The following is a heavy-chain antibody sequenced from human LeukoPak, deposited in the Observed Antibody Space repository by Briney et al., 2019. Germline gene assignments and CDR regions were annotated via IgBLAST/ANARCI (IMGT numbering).Heavy chain of an antibody. D-gene: IGHD3-10*01. J-gene: IGHJ6*03. Sequence: GGSLRLSCAASGFTFSSYGMHWVRQAPGKGLEWVAFIRYDGSNKYYADSVKGRFTISRDNSKNTLYLQMNSLRAEDTAVYYCAKGITMVRGVIYYYMDVWGKGTTVTISS. CDR2: IRYDGSNK. V-gene: IGHV3-30*02. CDR3: AKGITMVRGVIYYYMDV. CDR1: GFTFSSYG.